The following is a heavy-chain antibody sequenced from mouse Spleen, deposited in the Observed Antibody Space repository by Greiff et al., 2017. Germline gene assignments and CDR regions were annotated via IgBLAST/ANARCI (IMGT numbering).Heavy chain of an antibody. J-gene: IGHJ1*01. V-gene: IGHV1-85*01. D-gene: IGHD1-1*01. Sequence: VQLQQSGPELVKPGASVKLSCKASGYTFTSYDINWVKQRPGQGLEWIGWIYPRDGSTKYNEKFKGKATLTVDTSSSTAYMELHSLTSEDSAVYFCAREGTTVVARYWYFDVWGAGTTVTVSS. CDR3: AREGTTVVARYWYFDV. CDR2: IYPRDGST. CDR1: GYTFTSYD.